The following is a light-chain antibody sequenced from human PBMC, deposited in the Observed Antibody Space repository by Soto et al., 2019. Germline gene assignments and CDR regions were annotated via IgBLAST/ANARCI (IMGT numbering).Light chain of an antibody. V-gene: IGKV3-15*01. J-gene: IGKJ1*01. CDR3: QQYNNWPPWT. CDR1: QSVSSN. CDR2: GAS. Sequence: EIVMTQSPATLSVSPGERATLSCRASQSVSSNLAWYQQKPGQAPRLLIYGASTRATGIPARFSGSGSGKEFTLTINSLQSEDFAVYYCQQYNNWPPWTFGQGPKVEIK.